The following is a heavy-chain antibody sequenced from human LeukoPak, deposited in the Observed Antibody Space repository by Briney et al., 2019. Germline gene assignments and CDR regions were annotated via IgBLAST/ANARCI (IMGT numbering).Heavy chain of an antibody. D-gene: IGHD3-9*01. CDR2: ISAYNGNT. CDR1: GYTFTSYG. CDR3: ARSPHILTGENFDY. J-gene: IGHJ4*02. Sequence: ASVKVSCKASGYTFTSYGISWVRRAPGQGLEWMGWISAYNGNTNYAQKFQDRVSMTRDTSISTAYMHLSRLRSADTAVYYCARSPHILTGENFDYWGQGTLLTVSS. V-gene: IGHV1-18*01.